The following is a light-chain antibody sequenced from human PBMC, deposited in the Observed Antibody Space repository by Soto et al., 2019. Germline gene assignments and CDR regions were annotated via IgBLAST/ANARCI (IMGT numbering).Light chain of an antibody. J-gene: IGKJ2*01. V-gene: IGKV1-5*01. CDR3: QQYNSYPVYA. CDR1: QSIRSW. Sequence: DIQMTQSPSTLAASVGDRVTITCRASQSIRSWLAWYQQKPGKAPKLLIYDASSLESGVPSRFSRSGSGTEFNLTISSLQPDDFATYYCQQYNSYPVYAFGQGTKLAIK. CDR2: DAS.